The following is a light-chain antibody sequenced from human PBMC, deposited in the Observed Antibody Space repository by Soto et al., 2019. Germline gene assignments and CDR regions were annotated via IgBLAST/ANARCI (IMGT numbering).Light chain of an antibody. CDR1: QTISSW. Sequence: DIHMTQSPATFASSVVDRVTITCRAIQTISSWLAWYQQKPGKAPKLMIYKASTLKSGVPSRFSGSGSGTDFTLTISCLQSEDFATYYCQQYYSYPRTFGQGTKVDIK. V-gene: IGKV1-5*03. J-gene: IGKJ1*01. CDR2: KAS. CDR3: QQYYSYPRT.